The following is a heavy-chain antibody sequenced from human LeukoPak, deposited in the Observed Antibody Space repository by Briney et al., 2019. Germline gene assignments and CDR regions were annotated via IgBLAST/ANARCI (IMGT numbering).Heavy chain of an antibody. D-gene: IGHD3-22*01. J-gene: IGHJ4*02. V-gene: IGHV3-74*01. CDR2: INSDGSST. CDR1: GFTFSSHW. CDR3: ARGNYYDSSGPGGY. Sequence: GGSLRLSCAASGFTFSSHWMHWVRQTTGKGLVCVSRINSDGSSTSYVHSVAGRFTISRDNAKNTLYLQMNSLRAEDTAVYYCARGNYYDSSGPGGYWGQGTLVIVSS.